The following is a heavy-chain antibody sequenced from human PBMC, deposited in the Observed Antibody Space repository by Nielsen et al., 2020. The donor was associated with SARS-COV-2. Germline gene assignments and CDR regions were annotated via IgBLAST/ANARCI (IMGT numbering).Heavy chain of an antibody. CDR3: ANGGYRSYYYGMDV. D-gene: IGHD1-26*01. Sequence: GGSLRLSCAASGFTFSSYGMHWVRQAPGKGLEWVAVISYDGSNKYYADSVKGRFTISRDNSKNTLYLQMNSLRAEDTAVYYCANGGYRSYYYGMDVWGQGTTVTVSS. CDR2: ISYDGSNK. V-gene: IGHV3-30*18. CDR1: GFTFSSYG. J-gene: IGHJ6*02.